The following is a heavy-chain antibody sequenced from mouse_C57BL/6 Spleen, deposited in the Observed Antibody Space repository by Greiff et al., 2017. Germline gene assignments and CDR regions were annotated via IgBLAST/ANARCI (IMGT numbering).Heavy chain of an antibody. CDR3: ARRRAYDFAWFAY. CDR1: GYTFTSSW. J-gene: IGHJ3*01. V-gene: IGHV1-61*01. D-gene: IGHD2-4*01. Sequence: QVQLQQPGAELVRPGSSVQLSCKASGYTFTSSWMDWVKQRPGQGLEWIGNIYPSDSETHYNQKFKDKATLTVDKSSSTAYMQLSSLTSEDSAVYCCARRRAYDFAWFAYWGKGTLVTVSA. CDR2: IYPSDSET.